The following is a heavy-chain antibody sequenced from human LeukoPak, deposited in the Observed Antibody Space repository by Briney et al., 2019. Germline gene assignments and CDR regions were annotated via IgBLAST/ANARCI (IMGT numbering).Heavy chain of an antibody. CDR1: GYTFTDYY. D-gene: IGHD7-27*01. CDR2: INPNSGGA. CDR3: ARDGNWGSLRGAFDI. Sequence: ASVKVSCKASGYTFTDYYMHWVRQAPGQGLEWMGWINPNSGGANYAQKFQARVTMTRDTSISTAYMELSRLRSDDTAVYYCARDGNWGSLRGAFDIWGQGTMVTVSS. V-gene: IGHV1-2*02. J-gene: IGHJ3*02.